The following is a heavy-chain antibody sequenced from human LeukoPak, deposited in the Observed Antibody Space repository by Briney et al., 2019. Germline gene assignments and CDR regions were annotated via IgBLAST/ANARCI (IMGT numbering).Heavy chain of an antibody. V-gene: IGHV4-4*07. CDR1: GGSISSYY. J-gene: IGHJ4*02. CDR2: IYSSGSA. D-gene: IGHD4-17*01. CDR3: ARGTDGDYVDY. Sequence: SETLSLTCTVSGGSISSYYRSWIRQPAGKGLEWLGRIYSSGSANYSPSLKSRVTMSVDTSKNQFSLKLRSVTAADTAVYYCARGTDGDYVDYWGQGTLVTVSS.